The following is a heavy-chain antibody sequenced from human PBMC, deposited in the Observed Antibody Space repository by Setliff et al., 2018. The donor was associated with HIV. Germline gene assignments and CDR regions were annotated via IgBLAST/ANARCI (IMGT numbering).Heavy chain of an antibody. V-gene: IGHV4-61*01. D-gene: IGHD4-17*01. CDR1: GGSVGSGSYY. Sequence: SETLSLTCSVSGGSVGSGSYYWSWIRQSPGKGLEWLGYIYYSGGTTYNPSLRSRVTISIDPSKNQFSLNLRSVTAADTAVYYCARDPPGYGDSKDYWGRGKLVTVSS. CDR3: ARDPPGYGDSKDY. CDR2: IYYSGGT. J-gene: IGHJ4*02.